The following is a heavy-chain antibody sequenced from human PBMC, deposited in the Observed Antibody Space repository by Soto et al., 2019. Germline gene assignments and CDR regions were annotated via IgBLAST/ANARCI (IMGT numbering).Heavy chain of an antibody. CDR2: LSDSGISI. Sequence: EVQLLESGGGLVQPGGSLRLSCTASGFTFSSHAMTWVRQAPGKGLEWVSGLSDSGISIYYADSVKDRLTISRDNSKNTLYLQIHTLRAEDTAVYYCAKVSSSWYAGFFDLWGQGTLVIVSS. CDR1: GFTFSSHA. J-gene: IGHJ4*02. CDR3: AKVSSSWYAGFFDL. D-gene: IGHD6-13*01. V-gene: IGHV3-23*01.